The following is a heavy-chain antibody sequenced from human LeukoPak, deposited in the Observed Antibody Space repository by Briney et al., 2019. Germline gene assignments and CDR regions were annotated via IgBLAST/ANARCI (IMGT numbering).Heavy chain of an antibody. CDR2: IIPIFSTA. V-gene: IGHV1-69*01. J-gene: IGHJ1*01. Sequence: SVKVSCKASGGTFSSYAISWVRQAPGQGLEWMGGIIPIFSTANYAQKFQGRVTITADESTSTAYMELSSLRSEDTAVYYCARSTVAGNAEYFQHWGQGTLVTVSS. D-gene: IGHD6-19*01. CDR3: ARSTVAGNAEYFQH. CDR1: GGTFSSYA.